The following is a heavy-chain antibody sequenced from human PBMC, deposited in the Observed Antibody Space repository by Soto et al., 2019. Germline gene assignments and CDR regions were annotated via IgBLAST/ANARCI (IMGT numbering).Heavy chain of an antibody. CDR1: GFTFSSYG. D-gene: IGHD3-9*01. Sequence: VGSLRLSCAASGFTFSSYGMHWVRQAPGKGLEWVAVIWYDGSNKYYADSVKGRFTISRDNSKNTLYLQMNSLRAEDTAVYYCARAYYYDILTGYYPRYGMDVWGQGTTVTVSS. CDR2: IWYDGSNK. CDR3: ARAYYYDILTGYYPRYGMDV. V-gene: IGHV3-33*01. J-gene: IGHJ6*02.